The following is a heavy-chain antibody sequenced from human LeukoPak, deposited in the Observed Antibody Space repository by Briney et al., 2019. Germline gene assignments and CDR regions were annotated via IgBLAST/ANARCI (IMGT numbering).Heavy chain of an antibody. CDR1: GFTFSSYA. J-gene: IGHJ4*02. CDR3: AKSAVSGHHYFDY. Sequence: AGGSLRLSCAASGFTFSSYAMSWVRQAPGKGLEWVSVTGGGGVTTYYADSVKGRFTVSRDNSKNPLYLQMNSLRAEDTAVYYCAKSAVSGHHYFDYWGQGTLVTVSS. CDR2: TGGGGVTT. V-gene: IGHV3-23*01. D-gene: IGHD6-19*01.